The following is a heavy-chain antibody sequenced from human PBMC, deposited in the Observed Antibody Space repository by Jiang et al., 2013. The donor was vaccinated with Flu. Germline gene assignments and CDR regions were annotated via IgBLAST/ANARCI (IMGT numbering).Heavy chain of an antibody. Sequence: SVKVSCKASGYTFTSYGISWVRQAPGQGLEWMGWISAYNSNTNYAQKLQGRVTMTTDTSTSTAYMELRSLRSDDTAVYYCARDMQWLPHNWFDPWGQGTLVTVSS. J-gene: IGHJ5*02. CDR2: ISAYNSNT. V-gene: IGHV1-18*01. D-gene: IGHD6-19*01. CDR3: ARDMQWLPHNWFDP. CDR1: GYTFTSYG.